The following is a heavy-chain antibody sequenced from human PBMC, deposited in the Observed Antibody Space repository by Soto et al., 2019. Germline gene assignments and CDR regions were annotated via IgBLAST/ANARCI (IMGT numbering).Heavy chain of an antibody. V-gene: IGHV3-9*01. CDR2: ISWNSGSI. CDR1: GFTFDDYA. D-gene: IGHD4-17*01. CDR3: AKEGIYGDPYEYYFDY. J-gene: IGHJ4*02. Sequence: SLRLSCAASGFTFDDYAMHWVRQAPGKGLEWVSGISWNSGSIGYADSVKGRFTISRDNAKNSLYLQMNSLRAEDTALYYCAKEGIYGDPYEYYFDYWGQGTLVTVSS.